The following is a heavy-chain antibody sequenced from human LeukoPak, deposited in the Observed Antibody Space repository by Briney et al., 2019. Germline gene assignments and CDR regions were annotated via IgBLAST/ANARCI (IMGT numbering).Heavy chain of an antibody. CDR2: ISSDGTTNT. D-gene: IGHD5-24*01. J-gene: IGHJ4*02. CDR1: GFPFDEYA. V-gene: IGHV3-43D*03. CDR3: EKGGYNGNFDY. Sequence: GGSLRLSCAASGFPFDEYAMHWVRQTPGKGLEWVSLISSDGTTNTDYADSVKGRFTVSRDNLKSSLYLQLNNLRTEDTALYYCEKGGYNGNFDYWGQGTLVTVSS.